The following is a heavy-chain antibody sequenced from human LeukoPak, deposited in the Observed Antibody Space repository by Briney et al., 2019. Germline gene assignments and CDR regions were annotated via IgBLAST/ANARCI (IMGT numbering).Heavy chain of an antibody. CDR1: GGSISSGGYY. CDR2: IYYSGST. J-gene: IGHJ5*02. Sequence: SQTLSLTCTVSGGSISSGGYYWSWIRQPPGKGLEWIGYIYYSGSTYYNPSLKSRVTISVDTSKNQFSLKLSSVTAADTAVYYCARGHHYYGSGSKYSWFDPWGQGTLVTVSS. D-gene: IGHD3-10*01. CDR3: ARGHHYYGSGSKYSWFDP. V-gene: IGHV4-30-4*01.